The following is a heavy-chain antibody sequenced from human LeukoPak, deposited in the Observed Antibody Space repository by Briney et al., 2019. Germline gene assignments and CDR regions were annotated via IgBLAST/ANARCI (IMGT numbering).Heavy chain of an antibody. CDR3: ARPYSSGWTTGY. D-gene: IGHD6-19*01. CDR2: MNPNSGGT. V-gene: IGHV1-2*02. CDR1: GYTFTGYY. Sequence: ASVKVSCKASGYTFTGYYMHWVRQAPGQGLEWMGWMNPNSGGTNFAQKFQGRVTMTRDTSISTAYMELSRLRSDDTAVYYCARPYSSGWTTGYWGQGTLVTVSS. J-gene: IGHJ4*02.